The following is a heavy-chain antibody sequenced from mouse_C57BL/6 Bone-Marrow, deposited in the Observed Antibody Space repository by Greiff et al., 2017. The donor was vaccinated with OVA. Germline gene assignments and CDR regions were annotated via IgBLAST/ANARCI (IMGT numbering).Heavy chain of an antibody. CDR2: IYPGDGDT. V-gene: IGHV1-82*01. CDR1: GYAFSSSW. CDR3: ARPHYGNGFDY. Sequence: LVKPGASVKISCKASGYAFSSSWMNWVKQRPGKGLEWIGRIYPGDGDTNYNGKFKGKATLTADKSSSTAYMQLSSLTSEDSAVYFCARPHYGNGFDYWGQGTTLTVSS. D-gene: IGHD2-1*01. J-gene: IGHJ2*01.